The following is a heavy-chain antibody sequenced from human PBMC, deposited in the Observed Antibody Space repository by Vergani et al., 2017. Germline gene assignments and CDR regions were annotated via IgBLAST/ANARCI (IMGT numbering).Heavy chain of an antibody. CDR1: GYTFTSYA. CDR2: INASNGNT. J-gene: IGHJ4*02. D-gene: IGHD6-19*01. CDR3: ARDRTTNSSGCPGY. V-gene: IGHV1-3*01. Sequence: QVQLVQSGAEVKKPGASVQVSCKASGYTFTSYAMHWVRQAPGQRLDWMGWINASNGNTKYSQKFQGRVTITRDTSASTAYMELSSLRSEDTAVYYCARDRTTNSSGCPGYWGQGTLVTVSS.